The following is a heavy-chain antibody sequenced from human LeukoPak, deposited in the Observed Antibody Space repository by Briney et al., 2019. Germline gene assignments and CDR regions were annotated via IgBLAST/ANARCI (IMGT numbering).Heavy chain of an antibody. V-gene: IGHV3-7*01. J-gene: IGHJ3*02. CDR3: ARVKYYDFWSGSDAFDI. CDR2: IKQDGSEK. D-gene: IGHD3-3*01. CDR1: GFTFRSYG. Sequence: PGGSLRLSCAASGFTFRSYGMHWVRQAPGKGLEWVANIKQDGSEKYYVDSVKGRFTISRDNAKNSLYLQMNSLRAEDTAVYYCARVKYYDFWSGSDAFDIWGQGTMVTVSS.